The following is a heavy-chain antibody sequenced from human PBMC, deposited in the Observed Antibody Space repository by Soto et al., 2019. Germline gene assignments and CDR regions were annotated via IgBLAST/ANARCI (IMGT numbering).Heavy chain of an antibody. J-gene: IGHJ4*02. CDR2: ISFDGSNK. D-gene: IGHD5-12*01. Sequence: QVPLVESGGGVVQPGRSLRLSCTASGFTFSSYAMHWVRQAPGKGLEWVAVISFDGSNKYYADSVKDRFTVSRDNSKNTLYVQMNSLRVEDTAVYYCGRDRRFGNGYNLGFDYWGQGTLVTVSS. CDR3: GRDRRFGNGYNLGFDY. V-gene: IGHV3-30-3*01. CDR1: GFTFSSYA.